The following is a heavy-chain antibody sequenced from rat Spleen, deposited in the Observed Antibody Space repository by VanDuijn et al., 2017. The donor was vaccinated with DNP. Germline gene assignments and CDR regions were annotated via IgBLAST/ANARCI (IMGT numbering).Heavy chain of an antibody. V-gene: IGHV5-22*01. CDR3: ARHGIRGIGFDY. CDR1: GFTFSDYY. Sequence: EVQLVESGGGLVQPGRSLKLSCAASGFTFSDYYMAWVRQAPTKGLEWVAYISYDGGSTYYGDSVKGRFTISRDNAKSTLYLQMNSLRSEDMATYYCARHGIRGIGFDYWGQGVMVTVSS. CDR2: ISYDGGST. J-gene: IGHJ2*01. D-gene: IGHD4-3*01.